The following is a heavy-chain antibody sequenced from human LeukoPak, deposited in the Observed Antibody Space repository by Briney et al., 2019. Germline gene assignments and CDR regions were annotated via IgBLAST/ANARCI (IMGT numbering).Heavy chain of an antibody. CDR3: SRVLAGYTYDPFDF. V-gene: IGHV3-15*01. CDR2: IKTKIEGGTT. CDR1: GFTFINAW. D-gene: IGHD5-18*01. Sequence: TGGSLRLSCAASGFTFINAWTSWVRQAPGKGLEWLGRIKTKIEGGTTDYAAPVKGRFTISREDSENTLFLQMNSLRTEDTAIYYCSRVLAGYTYDPFDFWGQGTLVTVSS. J-gene: IGHJ4*02.